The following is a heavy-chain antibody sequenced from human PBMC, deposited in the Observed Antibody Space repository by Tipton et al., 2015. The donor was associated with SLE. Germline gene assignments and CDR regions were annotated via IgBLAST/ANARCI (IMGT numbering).Heavy chain of an antibody. V-gene: IGHV3-33*01. Sequence: SLRLSCAASGFTFSSFAMHWVRQTPGKGLEWLAFIWFDGSNTNYADSVKGRFTTSRDNSKDTLYLQMDGLRVEDTAVYYCARDLGLLRFLEWSPDYWGQGTLVTVSS. J-gene: IGHJ4*01. CDR2: IWFDGSNT. CDR1: GFTFSSFA. CDR3: ARDLGLLRFLEWSPDY. D-gene: IGHD3-3*01.